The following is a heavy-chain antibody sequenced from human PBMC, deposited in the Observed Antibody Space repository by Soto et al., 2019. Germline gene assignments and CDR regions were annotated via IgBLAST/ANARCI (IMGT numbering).Heavy chain of an antibody. CDR3: ARQTDSYYTFDAFDI. J-gene: IGHJ3*02. D-gene: IGHD3-22*01. CDR2: IYYSGAT. Sequence: SETLSLTCTVSGGSSSSSDYYLAWVRQPPGKGLEWIGSIYYSGATYYNPSLESRVTISVDTSKNQFSLKLSSVTAADTAVYCARQTDSYYTFDAFDIWGQGTMVTVSS. CDR1: GGSSSSSDYY. V-gene: IGHV4-39*01.